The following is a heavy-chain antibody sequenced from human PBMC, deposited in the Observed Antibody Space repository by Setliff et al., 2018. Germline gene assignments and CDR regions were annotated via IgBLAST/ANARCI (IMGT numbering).Heavy chain of an antibody. V-gene: IGHV3-23*01. CDR1: GFTFSSYA. CDR3: AKCGRFAPSGWFQYVDS. CDR2: ISGSGGST. D-gene: IGHD6-19*01. Sequence: GSLRLSCAASGFTFSSYAMSWVRQAPGKGLEWVSAISGSGGSTYYADSVKGRFTISRDNSKNTLSLQMDNLRAEDTATYYCAKCGRFAPSGWFQYVDSWAQGTLVTVSS. J-gene: IGHJ4*02.